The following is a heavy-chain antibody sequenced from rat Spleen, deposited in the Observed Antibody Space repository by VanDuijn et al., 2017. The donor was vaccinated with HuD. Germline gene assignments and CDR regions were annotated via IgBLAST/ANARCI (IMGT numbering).Heavy chain of an antibody. CDR1: GFSLTSYN. V-gene: IGHV2-30*01. D-gene: IGHD1-12*01. Sequence: QVQLKESGPGLVQPSQTLSLTCTVSGFSLTSYNVHWVRQPTGKGLEWMGVIWTGGSTDYNSALKSRLSISRDTSKSQVFLKMNSLQPEDTGTYYCARRRDSYAHFDYWGQGVMVTVSS. J-gene: IGHJ2*01. CDR2: IWTGGST. CDR3: ARRRDSYAHFDY.